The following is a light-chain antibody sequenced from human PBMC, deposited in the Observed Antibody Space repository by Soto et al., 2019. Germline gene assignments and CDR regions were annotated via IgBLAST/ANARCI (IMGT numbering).Light chain of an antibody. Sequence: EIVLTQSPATLSLSPGERATLSCRPSQSVTTSLAWYQQKPGQAPRLLIYDASNKATGIPGRFSGSGSGTDVTLTVSSLEPEDFAVYYCQQRSNWYTFGQGTKVDIK. CDR1: QSVTTS. CDR3: QQRSNWYT. V-gene: IGKV3-11*01. J-gene: IGKJ2*01. CDR2: DAS.